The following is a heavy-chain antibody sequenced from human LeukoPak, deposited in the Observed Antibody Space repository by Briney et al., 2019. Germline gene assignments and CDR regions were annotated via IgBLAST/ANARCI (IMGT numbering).Heavy chain of an antibody. Sequence: GGSLRLSCAASGFTFDDYGMRWVRQAPGKGLEWVSGINWNGCSTGYADSVRGRFPFSRDNAKNSLYLQMNSLRAEDTAVYYCARVRGVITTWGQGTLVTVSS. CDR3: ARVRGVITT. CDR1: GFTFDDYG. CDR2: INWNGCST. D-gene: IGHD3-10*01. J-gene: IGHJ5*02. V-gene: IGHV3-20*04.